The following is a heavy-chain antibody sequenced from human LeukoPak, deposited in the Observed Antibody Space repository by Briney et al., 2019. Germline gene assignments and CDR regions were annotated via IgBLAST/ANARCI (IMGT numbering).Heavy chain of an antibody. CDR1: GGSISSSSYY. Sequence: SETLSLTCTVSGGSISSSSYYWGWIRQPPGKGLEWIGSIYYSGSTYYNPSLKSRVTISVDTSKNQFSLKLSSVTAADTAVYYCARSELVGIVCWFDPWGQGTLVTVSS. J-gene: IGHJ5*02. V-gene: IGHV4-39*01. CDR2: IYYSGST. CDR3: ARSELVGIVCWFDP. D-gene: IGHD6-13*01.